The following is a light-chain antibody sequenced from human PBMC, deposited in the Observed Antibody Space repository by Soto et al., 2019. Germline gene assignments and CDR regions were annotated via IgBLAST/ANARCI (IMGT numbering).Light chain of an antibody. CDR2: GAS. V-gene: IGKV3D-15*01. CDR1: QTVSSN. J-gene: IGKJ1*01. CDR3: QQYNNWPLT. Sequence: EIILTQSPDTLSLSPGERATLSCRASQTVSSNYLAWCQQRPGQAPRLLIYGASTRAAGIPDRFSGSGSGTDFTLTISSLQSEDFAVYYCQQYNNWPLTFGQGTKVDIK.